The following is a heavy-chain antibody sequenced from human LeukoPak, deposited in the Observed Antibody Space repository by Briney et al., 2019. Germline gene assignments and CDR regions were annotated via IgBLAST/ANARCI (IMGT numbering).Heavy chain of an antibody. CDR2: IIPIFGTA. CDR1: GGTFSSYA. Sequence: SVKVSCKASGGTFSSYAISWVRQALGQGLEWMGGIIPIFGTANYAQKFQGRVTITADESTSTAYMELSSLRSEDTAVYYCARSSIAAAASGYWGQGTLVTVSS. CDR3: ARSSIAAAASGY. V-gene: IGHV1-69*13. D-gene: IGHD6-25*01. J-gene: IGHJ4*02.